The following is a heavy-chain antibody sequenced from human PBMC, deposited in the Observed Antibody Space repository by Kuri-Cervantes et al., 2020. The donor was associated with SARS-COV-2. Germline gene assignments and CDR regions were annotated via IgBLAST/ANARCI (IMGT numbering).Heavy chain of an antibody. Sequence: ASVKVSCKASGYTFTSYAMNWVRQAPGQGLEWMGWISAYNDNTRYAQKFQGRVTMTTDTSTSTSYMELRSLRPDDTAVYYCARRSGHYPTYDAFDIWGQGTVVTVSS. CDR1: GYTFTSYA. CDR3: ARRSGHYPTYDAFDI. CDR2: ISAYNDNT. D-gene: IGHD3-3*01. V-gene: IGHV1-18*01. J-gene: IGHJ3*02.